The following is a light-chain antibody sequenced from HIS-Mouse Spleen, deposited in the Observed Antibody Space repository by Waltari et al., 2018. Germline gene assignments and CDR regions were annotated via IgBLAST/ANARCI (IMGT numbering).Light chain of an antibody. CDR2: DVS. CDR1: SRAVGGYNY. J-gene: IGLJ2*01. V-gene: IGLV2-14*03. Sequence: QSALTQPASVSGSPGPSITISCTGTSRAVGGYNYVSWYQQHPGKAPKLMIYDVSNRPSGVSNRFSGSKSGNTASLTISGLQAEDEADYYCSSYTSSSTEVFGGGTKLTVL. CDR3: SSYTSSSTEV.